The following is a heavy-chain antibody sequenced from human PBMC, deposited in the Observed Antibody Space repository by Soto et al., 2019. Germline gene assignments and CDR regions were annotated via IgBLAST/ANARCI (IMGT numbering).Heavy chain of an antibody. CDR1: GFTFSSYW. Sequence: EVQLVESGGGLVQPGGSLRLSCAASGFTFSSYWMHWVRQAPGKGLVWVSRINSDGSSTSYADSVKGRFTISRDNAKNTLYLQMNSRRAEDTAVYYCARELGYCSGGSCGTGFDYWGQGTLVTVAA. CDR3: ARELGYCSGGSCGTGFDY. CDR2: INSDGSST. V-gene: IGHV3-74*01. J-gene: IGHJ4*02. D-gene: IGHD2-15*01.